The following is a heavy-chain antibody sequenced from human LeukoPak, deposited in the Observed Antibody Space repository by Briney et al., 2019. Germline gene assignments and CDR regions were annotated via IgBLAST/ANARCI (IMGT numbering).Heavy chain of an antibody. Sequence: GASVKVSCKASGYTFTNFDINRVRQATGQGLEWMGRMSPNNGKTDYAQKFRGRVTITRDTSINTVYMELSSLRSDDTAVYYCARGFVDYWSGYYRRDWFDPWGQGTLVTVSS. J-gene: IGHJ5*02. V-gene: IGHV1-8*03. CDR1: GYTFTNFD. CDR2: MSPNNGKT. CDR3: ARGFVDYWSGYYRRDWFDP. D-gene: IGHD3-3*01.